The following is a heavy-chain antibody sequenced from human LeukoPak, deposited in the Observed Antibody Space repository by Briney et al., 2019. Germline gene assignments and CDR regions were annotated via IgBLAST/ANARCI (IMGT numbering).Heavy chain of an antibody. D-gene: IGHD3-16*02. V-gene: IGHV4-39*01. CDR1: GFTFSSYA. Sequence: GSLRLSCAASGFTFSSYAMSWARQPPGKGLEWIGSIYYSGSTYYNPSLKSRVTISVDTSKNQFSLKLSSVTAADTAVYYCARLGRGRLRLGELSLFWGTYYFDYWGQGTLVTVSS. CDR3: ARLGRGRLRLGELSLFWGTYYFDY. CDR2: IYYSGST. J-gene: IGHJ4*02.